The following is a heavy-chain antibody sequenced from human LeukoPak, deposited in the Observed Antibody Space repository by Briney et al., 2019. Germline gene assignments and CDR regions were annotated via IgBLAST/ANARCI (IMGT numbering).Heavy chain of an antibody. J-gene: IGHJ4*02. V-gene: IGHV3-48*01. CDR2: ISRSSSTI. D-gene: IGHD3-9*01. CDR1: GFTFSSYS. Sequence: GGSLRLSCAASGFTFSSYSMNWVRQAPGKGLEWVSYISRSSSTIYYADSVKGRFTISRDNAKNTLYLQMNSLRAEDTAVYYCAKFYDILTGYFDHWGQGTLVTVSS. CDR3: AKFYDILTGYFDH.